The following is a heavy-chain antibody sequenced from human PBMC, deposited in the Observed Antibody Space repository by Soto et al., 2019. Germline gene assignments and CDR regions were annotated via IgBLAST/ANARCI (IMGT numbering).Heavy chain of an antibody. D-gene: IGHD1-26*01. CDR3: AISGSYYHFDY. V-gene: IGHV3-7*03. CDR1: GFTFSSYW. J-gene: IGHJ4*02. Sequence: GGSLRLSCAASGFTFSSYWMSWVRQAPGKGLEWVANIKQDGSEKYYVDSVKGRFTISRDNAKNSLYLQMNSLRAEDTAVYYCAISGSYYHFDYWGQGTLVTVSS. CDR2: IKQDGSEK.